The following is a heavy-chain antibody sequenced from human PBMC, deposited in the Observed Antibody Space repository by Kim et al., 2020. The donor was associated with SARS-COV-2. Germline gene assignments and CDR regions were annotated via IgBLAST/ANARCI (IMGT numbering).Heavy chain of an antibody. CDR1: GFTFSSYG. CDR3: AKDVVLLWFGEFQNYYGMDV. D-gene: IGHD3-10*01. CDR2: ISYDGSNK. J-gene: IGHJ6*02. V-gene: IGHV3-30*18. Sequence: GGSLRLSCAASGFTFSSYGMHWVRQAPGKGLEWVAVISYDGSNKYYADSVKGRFTISRDNSKNTLYLQMNSLRAEDTAVYYCAKDVVLLWFGEFQNYYGMDVWGQGTTVTVSS.